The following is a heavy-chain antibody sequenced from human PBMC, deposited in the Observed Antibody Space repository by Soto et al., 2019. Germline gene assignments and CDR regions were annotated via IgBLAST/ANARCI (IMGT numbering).Heavy chain of an antibody. CDR3: ARHYGSGSSHDAFDI. CDR1: GYTFTSYA. Sequence: ASVKVSCKASGYTFTSYAMHWVRQAPGQGLEWMGWINPSSGGTNYAQKFQGWVTMTRDTSISTAYMELSRLRSDDTAVYYCARHYGSGSSHDAFDIWGQGTMVTVSS. D-gene: IGHD3-10*01. J-gene: IGHJ3*02. CDR2: INPSSGGT. V-gene: IGHV1-2*04.